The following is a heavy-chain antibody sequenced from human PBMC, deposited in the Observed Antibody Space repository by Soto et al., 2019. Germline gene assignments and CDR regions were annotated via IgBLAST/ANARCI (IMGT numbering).Heavy chain of an antibody. J-gene: IGHJ5*02. D-gene: IGHD2-15*01. CDR2: IIPILGIA. CDR3: ARDRAFGDIVVVVAATANWFDP. V-gene: IGHV1-69*04. CDR1: GGTFSSYT. Sequence: SVKVSCKASGGTFSSYTISWVRQAPGQGLEWMGRIIPILGIANYAQKFQGRVTITADKSTSTAYMELSSLRSEDTAVYYCARDRAFGDIVVVVAATANWFDPWGQGTLVTVSS.